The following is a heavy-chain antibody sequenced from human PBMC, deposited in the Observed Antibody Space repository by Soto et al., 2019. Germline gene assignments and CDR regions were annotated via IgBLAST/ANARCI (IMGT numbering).Heavy chain of an antibody. J-gene: IGHJ3*01. CDR1: GFSFRDAW. Sequence: EVQMVESGGGLVKPGGSLRLSCAVSGFSFRDAWMNWVRQAPGKGLEWVGRIKSRAAGGAIDYAAPVKGRFTISRDDSEDTLYLQINSLKTEDTAMYYCTTDGSFEGLVVAFRLWGQGTMLSVSS. V-gene: IGHV3-15*07. D-gene: IGHD6-19*01. CDR3: TTDGSFEGLVVAFRL. CDR2: IKSRAAGGAI.